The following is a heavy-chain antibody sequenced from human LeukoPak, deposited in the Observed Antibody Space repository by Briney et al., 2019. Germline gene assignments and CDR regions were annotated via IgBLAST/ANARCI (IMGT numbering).Heavy chain of an antibody. J-gene: IGHJ5*02. D-gene: IGHD1-26*01. CDR3: ARQIVGATNWFDP. CDR2: ISANNGNT. CDR1: GYTFTSYA. V-gene: IGHV1-18*01. Sequence: VASVKVSCKASGYTFTSYAIIWVRQAPGQGLEWMGWISANNGNTNYAQKLQGRVTMTTDTSTSTAYMELRTLTSDDTAAYYCARQIVGATNWFDPWGQGTLVTVSS.